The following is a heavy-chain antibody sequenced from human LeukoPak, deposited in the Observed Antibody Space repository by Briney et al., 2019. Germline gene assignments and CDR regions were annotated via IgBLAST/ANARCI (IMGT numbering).Heavy chain of an antibody. D-gene: IGHD3-3*01. CDR3: ARSLSPYYDVTSAYWVWGY. CDR1: GESFSGYY. Sequence: SETLSLTCGVSGESFSGYYWSCLRQPPGKGLEWIGEINQSGDTNYNPSFESRVTMSVDASKKQFSLKVKSVTAADGAVYYCARSLSPYYDVTSAYWVWGYWGQGTLVIISS. J-gene: IGHJ4*02. V-gene: IGHV4-34*01. CDR2: INQSGDT.